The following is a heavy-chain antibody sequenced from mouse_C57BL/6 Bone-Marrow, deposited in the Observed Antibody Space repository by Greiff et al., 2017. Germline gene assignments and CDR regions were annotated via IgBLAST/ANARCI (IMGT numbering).Heavy chain of an antibody. CDR1: GFNIKDDY. Sequence: VHVKQSGAELVRPGASVKLSCTASGFNIKDDYMHWVKQRPEQGLEWIGWIDPENGDTEYASKFQGKATITADTSSNTAYLQLSSLTSEDTAVYDCTVCYYDDSYYYDYWGQGTTLTVSS. J-gene: IGHJ2*01. CDR3: TVCYYDDSYYYDY. CDR2: IDPENGDT. D-gene: IGHD2-13*01. V-gene: IGHV14-4*01.